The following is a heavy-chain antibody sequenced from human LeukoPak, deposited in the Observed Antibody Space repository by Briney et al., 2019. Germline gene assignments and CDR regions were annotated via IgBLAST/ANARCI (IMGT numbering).Heavy chain of an antibody. V-gene: IGHV4-59*12. CDR1: GGPISSYY. Sequence: KTSETLSLTCTVSGGPISSYYWSWIRQPPGKGLEWIGYIYYSGSTNYNPSLKSRVTISVDTSKNQFSLKLSSVTAADTAVYYCARGSDYGANLIDYWGQGTLVTVSS. CDR2: IYYSGST. CDR3: ARGSDYGANLIDY. D-gene: IGHD4-23*01. J-gene: IGHJ4*02.